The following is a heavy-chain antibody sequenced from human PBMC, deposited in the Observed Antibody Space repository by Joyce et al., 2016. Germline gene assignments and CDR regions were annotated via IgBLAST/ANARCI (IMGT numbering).Heavy chain of an antibody. Sequence: QIQLVQSGPELKKPGASVRVSCKTSGYTFSNYAISWVRQAPGQGLEWKGWSSVHNPNSYYAQRFKGRLTLTTETTTSTAYMELRTLTSDDTAVYDCARDWRSTVDFWGQGTLVTVSS. CDR2: SSVHNPNS. CDR1: GYTFSNYA. V-gene: IGHV1-18*01. CDR3: ARDWRSTVDF. D-gene: IGHD1-26*01. J-gene: IGHJ3*01.